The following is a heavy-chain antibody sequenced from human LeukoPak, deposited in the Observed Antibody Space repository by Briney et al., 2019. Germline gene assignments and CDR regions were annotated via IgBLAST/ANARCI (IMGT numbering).Heavy chain of an antibody. V-gene: IGHV3-11*01. D-gene: IGHD6-13*01. CDR1: VFTLSDYY. CDR2: ISSSSSTI. Sequence: GGSLRLSCAASVFTLSDYYMSWIRPGPRKGLGWVSYISSSSSTIYYADSVKGRITISRDNAKNSLYLQMNSLRAEDTAWYYCAKDISSSWYVSSAFDIWGQGTMVTVSS. J-gene: IGHJ3*02. CDR3: AKDISSSWYVSSAFDI.